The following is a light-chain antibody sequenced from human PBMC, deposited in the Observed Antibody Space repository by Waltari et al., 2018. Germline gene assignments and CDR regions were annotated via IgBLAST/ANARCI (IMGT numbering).Light chain of an antibody. CDR2: GAA. V-gene: IGKV4-1*01. CDR1: QSVLYSSNNKNF. J-gene: IGKJ2*01. Sequence: DIVMTQSPDSLAVSLGERATINCKSSQSVLYSSNNKNFLAWYQQKPGQPPKLLIYGAATREAGVPARFSGSGSGTDFTLTISSLQAEDVAVYYCQKYYSAPYAFGQGTKLEIK. CDR3: QKYYSAPYA.